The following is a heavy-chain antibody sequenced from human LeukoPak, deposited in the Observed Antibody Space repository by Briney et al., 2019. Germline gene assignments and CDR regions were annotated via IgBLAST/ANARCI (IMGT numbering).Heavy chain of an antibody. CDR3: ANEVRPNDY. J-gene: IGHJ4*02. CDR1: GFSFSSHA. Sequence: GGSLRLSCAASGFSFSSHAMCWVRQAPGKGLEWVSSIDISGGSTYYADSVQGRFTISRDDSKNTLYLQMNSLRAEDTALYYCANEVRPNDYWGQGTLVTVSS. V-gene: IGHV3-23*01. CDR2: IDISGGST. D-gene: IGHD1-1*01.